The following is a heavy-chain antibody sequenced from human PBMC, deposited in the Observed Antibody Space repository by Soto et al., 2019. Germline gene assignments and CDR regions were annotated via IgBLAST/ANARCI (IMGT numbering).Heavy chain of an antibody. CDR2: FIPILDMA. D-gene: IGHD2-21*01. CDR1: GGTLNTYT. J-gene: IGHJ4*02. Sequence: QVQVVQSGAEVKKPESSVNVSCKPSGGTLNTYTVNWVRMAPGHGIEWMGRFIPILDMATYAQKFQDIVTITADRSTLTAYMELNILTSHDTASYYCAITKCRDNSCPRDFDFWGPGTRVTVSS. V-gene: IGHV1-69*02. CDR3: AITKCRDNSCPRDFDF.